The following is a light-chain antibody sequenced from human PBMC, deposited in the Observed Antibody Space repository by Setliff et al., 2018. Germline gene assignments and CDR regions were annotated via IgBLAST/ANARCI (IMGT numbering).Light chain of an antibody. J-gene: IGLJ1*01. Sequence: QSVLTQPASVSGSPGQSITISCSGTSSDVGSYDLVSWYQQHPGKAPKLIIYGVSDRPSGVSSRFSGSKSGNTAYLTISGLQTVDEAGYYCNAYASDTTYVFGSGTKVTVL. CDR1: SSDVGSYDL. CDR2: GVS. CDR3: NAYASDTTYV. V-gene: IGLV2-14*03.